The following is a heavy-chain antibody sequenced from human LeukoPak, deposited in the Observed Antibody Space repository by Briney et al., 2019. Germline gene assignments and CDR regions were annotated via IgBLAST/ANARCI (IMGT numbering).Heavy chain of an antibody. CDR2: IGGSGGST. D-gene: IGHD5-24*01. Sequence: GSLRLSCAASGFTFNIYAMSWVRQAPGKGLEWVSGIGGSGGSTYYADSVKGLFTISRDNSKNTLYLQMNSLRAEDTAVYYCAKYGDGYPYFFDYWGQGALVTVSS. V-gene: IGHV3-23*01. J-gene: IGHJ4*02. CDR3: AKYGDGYPYFFDY. CDR1: GFTFNIYA.